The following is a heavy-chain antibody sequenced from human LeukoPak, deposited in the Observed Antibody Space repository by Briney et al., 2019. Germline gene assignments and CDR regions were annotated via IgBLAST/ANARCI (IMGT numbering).Heavy chain of an antibody. CDR1: GFTFSSYR. Sequence: GGSLRLSCAASGFTFSSYRMHWVRQTPGEGLVWVSRINRDGSTTNYADSVKGRFTISRDNAKNTLYLQMNSLRAEDTAVYYCAKSVTAAGTYAFDIWGQGTVVTVSS. J-gene: IGHJ3*02. V-gene: IGHV3-74*01. CDR3: AKSVTAAGTYAFDI. D-gene: IGHD6-13*01. CDR2: INRDGSTT.